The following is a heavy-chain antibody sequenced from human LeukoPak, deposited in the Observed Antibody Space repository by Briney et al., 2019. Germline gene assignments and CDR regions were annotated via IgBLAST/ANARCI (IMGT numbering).Heavy chain of an antibody. CDR3: AKDKYGGNSGWFDP. CDR1: GFTFSSFW. J-gene: IGHJ5*02. Sequence: PGGSLRLSCAASGFTFSSFWMHWVRQAPGKGLVWVSRINSEGSSTSYADSVKGRLTISRDNAKNTLYLQMNSLRAEDTAVYYCAKDKYGGNSGWFDPWGQGTLVTVSS. V-gene: IGHV3-74*01. D-gene: IGHD4-23*01. CDR2: INSEGSST.